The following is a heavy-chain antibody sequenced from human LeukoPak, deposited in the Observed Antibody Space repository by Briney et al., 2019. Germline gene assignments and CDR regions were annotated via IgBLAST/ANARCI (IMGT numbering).Heavy chain of an antibody. CDR1: GYTLTELS. Sequence: ASVKVSCKVSGYTLTELSMHWVRQAPGKGLEWMGGFDPEDGETIYAQKFQGRVTMTEDTSTDTAYMELSSLRSEDTAVYCCATGIYGDYEIDYWGQGTLVTVSS. V-gene: IGHV1-24*01. CDR3: ATGIYGDYEIDY. D-gene: IGHD4-17*01. J-gene: IGHJ4*02. CDR2: FDPEDGET.